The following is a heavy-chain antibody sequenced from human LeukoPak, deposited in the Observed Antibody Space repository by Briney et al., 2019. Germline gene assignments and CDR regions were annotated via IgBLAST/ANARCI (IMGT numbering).Heavy chain of an antibody. D-gene: IGHD3-16*01. CDR3: ARGFGSSTSYVSDFDF. Sequence: ASVKVSCKASGGTFSSYAISWVRQAPGQGLEWMGGIIPIFGTANYAQKFQGRVTITADKSTSTAYMELSSLRSEDTAVYFCARGFGSSTSYVSDFDFWGQGTLVTVSS. J-gene: IGHJ4*02. CDR1: GGTFSSYA. V-gene: IGHV1-69*06. CDR2: IIPIFGTA.